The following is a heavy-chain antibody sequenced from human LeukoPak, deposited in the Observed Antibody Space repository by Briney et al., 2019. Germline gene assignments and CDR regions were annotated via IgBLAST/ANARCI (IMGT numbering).Heavy chain of an antibody. J-gene: IGHJ3*02. Sequence: PAETLSLTCAVYGGSFSGYYWSWIRQPPGKGLEWIGEINNSGSTNYNPSLKSRVTISVDTSKNQFSLKLSSVTAADTAVYYCAITGATVPAHDAFDIWGQGTMVTASS. CDR2: INNSGST. CDR1: GGSFSGYY. CDR3: AITGATVPAHDAFDI. D-gene: IGHD1-26*01. V-gene: IGHV4-34*01.